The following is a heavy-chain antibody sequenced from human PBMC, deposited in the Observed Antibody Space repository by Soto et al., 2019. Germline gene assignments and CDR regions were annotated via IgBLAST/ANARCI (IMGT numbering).Heavy chain of an antibody. CDR3: ATRASGTYYTPSYYFDY. J-gene: IGHJ4*02. D-gene: IGHD3-10*01. CDR1: GFTFSSYA. Sequence: GGSLRLSCAASGFTFSSYAMSWVRQAPGKGLEWVSAISGSGGSTYYADSVKGRFTISRDNSKNMLYLQMNSLRAEDTAVYYCATRASGTYYTPSYYFDYWGQGALVTVSS. CDR2: ISGSGGST. V-gene: IGHV3-23*01.